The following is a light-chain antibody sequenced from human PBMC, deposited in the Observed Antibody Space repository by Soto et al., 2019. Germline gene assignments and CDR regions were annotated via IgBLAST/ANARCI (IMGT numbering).Light chain of an antibody. J-gene: IGKJ4*01. V-gene: IGKV1-13*02. CDR1: QVIYSA. Sequence: AFQLTQSPSSLTVSVGDRVTITCRASQVIYSAVAWYQQRPGKAPKLLIYDASTLETGVPSRFSGSGSGTDFTLTVSSLQPEDFAVYYCQQFYSYPLTFGGGSKVGIK. CDR2: DAS. CDR3: QQFYSYPLT.